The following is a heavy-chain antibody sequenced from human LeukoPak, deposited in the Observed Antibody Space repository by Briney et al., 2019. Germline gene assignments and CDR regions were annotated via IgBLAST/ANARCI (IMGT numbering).Heavy chain of an antibody. CDR3: AAGSTVKGYYYYYYMDV. J-gene: IGHJ6*03. D-gene: IGHD4-17*01. CDR2: IYYSGST. V-gene: IGHV4-59*01. CDR1: GGSISSYY. Sequence: SETLSLTCTVSGGSISSYYWSWIRQPPGKGLEWIGYIYYSGSTNYNPSLKSRVTISVDTSKNQFSLKLSSVTAADTAVYYCAAGSTVKGYYYYYYMDVWGKGTTVTVSS.